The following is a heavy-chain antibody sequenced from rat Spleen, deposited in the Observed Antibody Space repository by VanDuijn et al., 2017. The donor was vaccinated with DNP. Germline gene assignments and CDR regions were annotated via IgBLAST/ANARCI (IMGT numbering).Heavy chain of an antibody. CDR3: ARHGRRVFDY. Sequence: EVQLVESGGGLVQPGRSLKLSCAASGFNFNDYWMGWVRQVPGKGLELVAYISYFGDNTYSGDSVKGRFTISRDNAKSTLYLQMNSLRSEDMATYYCARHGRRVFDYWGQGVMVTVSS. CDR1: GFNFNDYW. V-gene: IGHV5-22*01. J-gene: IGHJ2*01. CDR2: ISYFGDNT. D-gene: IGHD1-11*01.